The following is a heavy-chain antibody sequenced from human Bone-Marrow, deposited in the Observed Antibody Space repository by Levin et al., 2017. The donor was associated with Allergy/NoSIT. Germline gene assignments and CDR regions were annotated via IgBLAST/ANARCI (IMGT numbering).Heavy chain of an antibody. CDR1: SGSISSSTW. D-gene: IGHD1-26*01. V-gene: IGHV4-4*02. CDR3: AGVYGGSYNSLGY. Sequence: PSETLSLTCVLSSGSISSSTWWSWVRQAPGKGLEWIGEIYHSSGTTNYNPSLKSRVTISVDNSKNEIFLKLRSVTAADTAVYYCAGVYGGSYNSLGYWGQGSLVTVSS. CDR2: IYHSSGTT. J-gene: IGHJ4*02.